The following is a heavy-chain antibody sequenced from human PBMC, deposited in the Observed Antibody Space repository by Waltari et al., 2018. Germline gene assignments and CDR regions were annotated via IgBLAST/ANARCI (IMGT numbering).Heavy chain of an antibody. CDR3: ARGREAARCFDY. CDR1: GFTFSSYW. D-gene: IGHD6-6*01. Sequence: EVQLVESGGGLVQPGGSLSLSCAASGFTFSSYWMSWVRQAPGKGLQWVANIKQDGSEKYYVDSVKGRFTISRDNAKNSLYLQMNSLRAEDTAVYYCARGREAARCFDYWGQGTLVTVSS. V-gene: IGHV3-7*01. J-gene: IGHJ4*02. CDR2: IKQDGSEK.